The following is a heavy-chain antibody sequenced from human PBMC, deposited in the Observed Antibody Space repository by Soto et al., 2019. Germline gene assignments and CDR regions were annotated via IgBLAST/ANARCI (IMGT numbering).Heavy chain of an antibody. V-gene: IGHV1-2*04. D-gene: IGHD5-12*01. CDR2: INPNSGGT. CDR1: GYTFTGYY. CDR3: ARDSRDGYISFDY. J-gene: IGHJ4*02. Sequence: ASVKVSCKASGYTFTGYYMHWVRQAPGQGLEWMGWINPNSGGTNYAQKFQGWVTMTRDTSISTAYMELSRLRSDDTAVYYCARDSRDGYISFDYWGQGTLVTVSS.